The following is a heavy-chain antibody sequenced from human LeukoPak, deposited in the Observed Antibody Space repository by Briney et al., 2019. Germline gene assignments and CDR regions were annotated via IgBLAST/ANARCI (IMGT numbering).Heavy chain of an antibody. CDR2: IYYSGST. J-gene: IGHJ5*02. Sequence: SETLSLTCAVYGGSFSGYYWSWIRQHPGKGLEWIGYIYYSGSTYYNPSLRSRVTISVDTSRNQFSLKLSSVTAADTAVYYCARVTTRGNWFDPWGQGTLVTVSS. V-gene: IGHV4-31*11. CDR3: ARVTTRGNWFDP. D-gene: IGHD1-14*01. CDR1: GGSFSGYY.